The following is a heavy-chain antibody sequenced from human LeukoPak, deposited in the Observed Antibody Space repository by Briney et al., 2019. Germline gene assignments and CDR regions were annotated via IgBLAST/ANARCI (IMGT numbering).Heavy chain of an antibody. CDR1: GFTFSSYS. Sequence: GGSLRLSCAASGFTFSSYSMNWVRQAPGKGLEWVSSISSSSSTIYYADSVKGRFTISRDNAKNSLYLQMNSLRAEETAVYYCARDRPILTGYLTADYWGQGTLVTVSS. J-gene: IGHJ4*02. D-gene: IGHD3-9*01. CDR3: ARDRPILTGYLTADY. V-gene: IGHV3-48*04. CDR2: ISSSSSTI.